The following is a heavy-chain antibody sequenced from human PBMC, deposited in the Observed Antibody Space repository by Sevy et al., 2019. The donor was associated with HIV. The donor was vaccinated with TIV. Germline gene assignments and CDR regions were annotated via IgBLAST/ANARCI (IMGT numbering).Heavy chain of an antibody. CDR2: ISSLSNYI. D-gene: IGHD3-9*01. J-gene: IGHJ4*02. CDR1: AFTFSGYS. V-gene: IGHV3-21*01. Sequence: GGSLRLSCVTSAFTFSGYSMNWVRQAPGKGLEWVSSISSLSNYIYYADSVKGRFTISRDNAKNSLYLQMNSLRAEDTAVYYCARDPERGPLTGSLDYWGQGTLVTVSS. CDR3: ARDPERGPLTGSLDY.